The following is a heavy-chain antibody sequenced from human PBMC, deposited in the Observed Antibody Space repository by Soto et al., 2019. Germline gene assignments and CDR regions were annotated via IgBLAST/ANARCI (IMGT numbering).Heavy chain of an antibody. CDR3: ARSVAVPGAHIDY. CDR1: GGPISGSY. J-gene: IGHJ4*02. V-gene: IGHV4-59*01. CDR2: VXYTGXT. Sequence: PSETPSLTCSVSGGPISGSYWSWIRQSPGKGLXWLXXVXYTGXTXXTXXXRSRVSTSVDTSKNEFSLRVSSVTAADTAVYFCARSVAVPGAHIDYWGQGTQVTV. D-gene: IGHD6-19*01.